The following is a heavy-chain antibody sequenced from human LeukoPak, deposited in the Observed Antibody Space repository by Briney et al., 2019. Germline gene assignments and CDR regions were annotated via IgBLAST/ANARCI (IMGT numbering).Heavy chain of an antibody. V-gene: IGHV3-33*03. Sequence: PGRSLRLSCAASGLTFSSHGMHWVRQAPGKGLEWVAVIWNDGSNTYHADSVKGRFTISRDNAKNSLYLQMNSLRAEDTAFYYYAGRGVSGGICYNYYYYGMDVWGQGTTVTVSS. J-gene: IGHJ6*02. CDR2: IWNDGSNT. CDR1: GLTFSSHG. D-gene: IGHD2-15*01. CDR3: AGRGVSGGICYNYYYYGMDV.